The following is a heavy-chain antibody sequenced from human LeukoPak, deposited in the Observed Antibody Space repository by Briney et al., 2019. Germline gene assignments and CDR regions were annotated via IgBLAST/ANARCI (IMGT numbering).Heavy chain of an antibody. D-gene: IGHD4-17*01. CDR3: TTTSDYGDHKR. CDR1: GFTFSSYG. Sequence: GGSLRLSCAASGFTFSSYGMHWVRQAPGKGLEWVALISYDGSNKYYADSVKGRFTISRDDSKNTLYLQMNSLKTEDTAVHYCTTTSDYGDHKRWGQGTLVTVSS. CDR2: ISYDGSNK. J-gene: IGHJ4*02. V-gene: IGHV3-30*03.